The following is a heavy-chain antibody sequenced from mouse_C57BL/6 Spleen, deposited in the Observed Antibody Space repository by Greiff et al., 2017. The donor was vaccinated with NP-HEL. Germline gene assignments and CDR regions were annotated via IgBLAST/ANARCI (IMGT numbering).Heavy chain of an antibody. CDR1: GYTFTSYW. V-gene: IGHV1-69*01. D-gene: IGHD2-4*01. Sequence: QVQLQQPGAELVMPGASVKLSCKASGYTFTSYWMHWVKQRPGQGLEWIGEIDPSDSYTNYNQKFKGKSTLTVDKSSSTAYMQLSSLTSEDSAVYYWASYDYGGFAYWGQGTLVTVSA. J-gene: IGHJ3*01. CDR3: ASYDYGGFAY. CDR2: IDPSDSYT.